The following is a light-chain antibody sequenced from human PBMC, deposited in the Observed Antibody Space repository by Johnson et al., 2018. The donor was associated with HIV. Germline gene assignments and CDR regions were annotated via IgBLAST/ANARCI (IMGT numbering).Light chain of an antibody. J-gene: IGLJ1*01. CDR3: GTWDSSLTASYV. Sequence: QSVLTQPPSVSAAPGQKVTIYCSGSSSNVGNNYVSWYQQLPGTAPKLLIYENNKRPSGIPDRFYGSKSGTSATLGITGLQTGDEADYYCGTWDSSLTASYVFGTGTKVTVL. CDR1: SSNVGNNY. V-gene: IGLV1-51*02. CDR2: ENN.